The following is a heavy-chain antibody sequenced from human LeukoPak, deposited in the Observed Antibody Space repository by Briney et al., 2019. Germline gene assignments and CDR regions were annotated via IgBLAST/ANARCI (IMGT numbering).Heavy chain of an antibody. CDR1: GFTPGSFW. D-gene: IGHD3-10*01. CDR3: ARHSSGSYNAY. CDR2: IKQDGRDK. J-gene: IGHJ4*02. Sequence: PRGSLRLSCAPSGFTPGSFWISWVRQAPGKGLGWVAHIKQDGRDKYYLDSVKGRFTISRDNARMSLFLHLNSLRVEDTAMYYCARHSSGSYNAYWGQGTLVTVSS. V-gene: IGHV3-7*01.